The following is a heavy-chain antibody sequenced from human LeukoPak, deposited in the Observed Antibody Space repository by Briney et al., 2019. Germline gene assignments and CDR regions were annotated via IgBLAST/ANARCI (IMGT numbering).Heavy chain of an antibody. J-gene: IGHJ4*02. CDR2: IYTSGST. CDR3: ARDYVWGSYRFDY. D-gene: IGHD3-16*02. Sequence: SETLSLTCTVSGGSIRSSSYYWSWIRQPAGKGLEWIGRIYTSGSTNYNPSLKSRVTMSVDTSKNQFSLKVSSVTAADTAVYYCARDYVWGSYRFDYWGQGTLVTVSS. CDR1: GGSIRSSSYY. V-gene: IGHV4-61*02.